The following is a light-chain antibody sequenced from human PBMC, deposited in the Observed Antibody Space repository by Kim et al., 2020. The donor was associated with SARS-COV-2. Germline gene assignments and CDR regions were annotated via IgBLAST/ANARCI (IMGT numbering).Light chain of an antibody. J-gene: IGKJ1*01. CDR2: GAS. CDR3: HQYGSSPRT. Sequence: EIVLTQSPGTLSLSPGERATLSCRASQSVSSSYLAWFQQKPGQAPRLLIYGASSRATGIPDRFSGSGSGTDFTLTISRLVPEDFAVYYCHQYGSSPRTFGQGTKMDIK. CDR1: QSVSSSY. V-gene: IGKV3-20*01.